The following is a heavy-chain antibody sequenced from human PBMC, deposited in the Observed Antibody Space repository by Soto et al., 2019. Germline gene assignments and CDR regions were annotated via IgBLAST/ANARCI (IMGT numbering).Heavy chain of an antibody. J-gene: IGHJ4*02. Sequence: GGSLRLSCAASGFTFSSYAMSWVRQAPGKGLEWVSAISGSGGSTYYADSVKGRFTISRDNSKNTLYLQMNSLRAEDTAVYYCAKLSESGYDYGTSDYWGQGTLVTVSS. CDR3: AKLSESGYDYGTSDY. V-gene: IGHV3-23*01. CDR1: GFTFSSYA. CDR2: ISGSGGST. D-gene: IGHD5-12*01.